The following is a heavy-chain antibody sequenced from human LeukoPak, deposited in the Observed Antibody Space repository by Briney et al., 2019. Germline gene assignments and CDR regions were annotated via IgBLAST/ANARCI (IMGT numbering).Heavy chain of an antibody. CDR2: VSGSGGST. V-gene: IGHV3-23*01. D-gene: IGHD3-22*01. CDR1: GFTFSSYA. Sequence: GGSLRLSCAASGFTFSSYAMSWVRQAPGKWLEWVSTVSGSGGSTYYADSVKGRFTISRDNSKNTRYLQMNSLRAEDTAVYYCAKAPKTMIVVVIMVDYWGQGTLVTVSS. CDR3: AKAPKTMIVVVIMVDY. J-gene: IGHJ4*02.